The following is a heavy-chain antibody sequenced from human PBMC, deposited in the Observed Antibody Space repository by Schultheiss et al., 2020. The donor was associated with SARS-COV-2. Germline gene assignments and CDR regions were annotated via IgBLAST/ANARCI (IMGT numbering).Heavy chain of an antibody. CDR2: IYYSGST. V-gene: IGHV4-31*03. Sequence: SCTVSGGSISSGGYYWSWIRQHPGKGLEWIGYIYYSGSTYYNPSLNSRVTISVDTSKNQFSLQLNSVTPEDTAVYYCARDLEGRYSSSSWNWYFDLWGRGTLVTVSS. J-gene: IGHJ2*01. D-gene: IGHD6-6*01. CDR3: ARDLEGRYSSSSWNWYFDL. CDR1: GGSISSGGYY.